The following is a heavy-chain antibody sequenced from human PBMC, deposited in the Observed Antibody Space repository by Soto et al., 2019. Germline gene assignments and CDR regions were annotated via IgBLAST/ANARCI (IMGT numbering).Heavy chain of an antibody. Sequence: QVQLVQSGAEVKKPGSSVRVSCKASGDTFTGHAITWVRQAPAQGLEWLGVITPLLGTANYAPNFQGRVTITADDSATTTFLDLTSLKFDDTAVYYWARLRLETEGANIPLMFGLDVWGQGTTVTVSS. CDR1: GDTFTGHA. CDR3: ARLRLETEGANIPLMFGLDV. D-gene: IGHD2-8*01. V-gene: IGHV1-69*01. J-gene: IGHJ6*02. CDR2: ITPLLGTA.